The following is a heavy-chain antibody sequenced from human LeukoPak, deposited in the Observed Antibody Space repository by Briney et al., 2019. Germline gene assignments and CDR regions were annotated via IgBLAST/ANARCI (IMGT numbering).Heavy chain of an antibody. D-gene: IGHD7-27*01. Sequence: ASVKVSCKASGYTVTGYYMHWVRQAPGQGLDWMGWINPKSGGTNYAQRFQGRVTMTRDTSITTAYMELSRLRSDDTAVYYCARAGAWGSDFWGQGTLVTVSS. CDR1: GYTVTGYY. V-gene: IGHV1-2*02. J-gene: IGHJ4*02. CDR2: INPKSGGT. CDR3: ARAGAWGSDF.